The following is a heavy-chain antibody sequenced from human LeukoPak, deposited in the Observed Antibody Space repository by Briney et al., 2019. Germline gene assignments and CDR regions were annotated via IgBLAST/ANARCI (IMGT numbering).Heavy chain of an antibody. CDR2: ISSSSSYI. V-gene: IGHV3-21*01. D-gene: IGHD5-18*01. CDR1: GFTFSSYS. J-gene: IGHJ4*02. Sequence: PGGSLRLSCAASGFTFSSYSMNWVRQAPGKGLEWVSSISSSSSYIYYADSVKGGFTISRDNAKNSLYLQMNSLRAEDTAVYYCARDPGYSYGSLIYFDYWGQGTLVTVSS. CDR3: ARDPGYSYGSLIYFDY.